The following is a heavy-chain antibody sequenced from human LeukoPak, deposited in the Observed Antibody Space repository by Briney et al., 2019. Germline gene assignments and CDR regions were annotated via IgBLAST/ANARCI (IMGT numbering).Heavy chain of an antibody. D-gene: IGHD3-22*01. CDR2: IIPILGIA. Sequence: SVKVSCKASGGTFSSYAISWVRQAPGQGLEWMGRIIPILGIANYAQKFQGRVTITADKSTSTAYMELSSLRSEDTAVYYCARDRDCRYDSSGPSSPWGQGTLVTVSS. J-gene: IGHJ5*02. CDR3: ARDRDCRYDSSGPSSP. V-gene: IGHV1-69*04. CDR1: GGTFSSYA.